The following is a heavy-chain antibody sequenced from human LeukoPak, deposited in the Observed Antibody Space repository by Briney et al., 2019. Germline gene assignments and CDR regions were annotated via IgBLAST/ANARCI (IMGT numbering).Heavy chain of an antibody. Sequence: SETLSLTCTVSGGSMSSYYWMWMRQPPGKRLEWIGYVSASGSTTYRPSLKSRVTISVDTSKNQFSLNLSSVTAADTAMYYCARQRLNGQRDWYFDLWGRGTLVTVSS. CDR1: GGSMSSYY. V-gene: IGHV4-59*08. CDR3: ARQRLNGQRDWYFDL. J-gene: IGHJ2*01. CDR2: VSASGST. D-gene: IGHD1-1*01.